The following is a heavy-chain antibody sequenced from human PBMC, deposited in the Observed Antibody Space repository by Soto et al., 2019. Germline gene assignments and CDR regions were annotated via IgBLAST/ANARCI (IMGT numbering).Heavy chain of an antibody. CDR2: IYYAGSP. D-gene: IGHD2-21*02. J-gene: IGHJ4*02. V-gene: IGHV4-39*02. CDR1: GGSISSTGHY. Sequence: SETLSLTCSVSGGSISSTGHYWGWIRQPPGKGLEWIGNIYYAGSPYYNPSLKSRVTISVDTSKNHFSLALTSVTAADTAVYYCARLMGVVTVDYWGQGALVTVSS. CDR3: ARLMGVVTVDY.